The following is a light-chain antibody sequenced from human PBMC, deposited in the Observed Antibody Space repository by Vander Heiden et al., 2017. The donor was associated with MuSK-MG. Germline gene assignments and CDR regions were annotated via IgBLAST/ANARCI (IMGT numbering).Light chain of an antibody. Sequence: IQMTQSPSSLSASVGASVTITCPASQSISSYLTWYPQKHAQAPPPLIHSSSSLQSVVPSMFSGSCSRAFSIPTISSLSPEDFATYYCQRSDRPPCFGRGTRLEMK. V-gene: IGKV1-39*01. CDR2: SSS. CDR1: QSISSY. CDR3: QRSDRPPC. J-gene: IGKJ5*01.